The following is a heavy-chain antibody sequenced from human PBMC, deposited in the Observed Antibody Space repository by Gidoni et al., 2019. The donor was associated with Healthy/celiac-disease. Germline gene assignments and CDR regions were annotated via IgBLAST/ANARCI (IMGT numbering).Heavy chain of an antibody. J-gene: IGHJ4*02. Sequence: EVQLLEAGGGLVQPGGSLRLSCAASGFTFGSDAMSWVRQAPGKGLEWVSGISGNGGTTYYADSVKGRFTITRDNSKSTLDLQMNSLKVEDTAVYYCAKGRQQWLSAFDYWGQATLVTVSS. CDR2: ISGNGGTT. V-gene: IGHV3-23*01. CDR1: GFTFGSDA. CDR3: AKGRQQWLSAFDY. D-gene: IGHD6-19*01.